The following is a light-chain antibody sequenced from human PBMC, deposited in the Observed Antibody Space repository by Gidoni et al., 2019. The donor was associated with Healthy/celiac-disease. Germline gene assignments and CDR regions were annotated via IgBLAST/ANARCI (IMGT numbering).Light chain of an antibody. V-gene: IGKV3-20*01. CDR1: QSVRSSY. CDR3: QQYGNSHPWT. Sequence: EIVLTQSPRTLSLSPGERATLSCRASQSVRSSYLAWYQQKPGQAPRLLIYGASSRATGIPARCSGSGSGRELTLTISRLEPEDFAVYYCQQYGNSHPWTFGQGTKVEIK. J-gene: IGKJ1*01. CDR2: GAS.